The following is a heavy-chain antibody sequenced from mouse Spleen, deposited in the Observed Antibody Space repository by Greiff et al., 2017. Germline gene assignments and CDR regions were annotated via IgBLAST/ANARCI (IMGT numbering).Heavy chain of an antibody. CDR2: FYPGSGSI. V-gene: IGHV1-62-2*01. CDR1: GYTFTEYT. J-gene: IGHJ1*01. CDR3: ARHELEYWYFDV. Sequence: VQRVESGAELVKPGASVKLSCKASGYTFTEYTIHWVKQRPGQGLEWIGWFYPGSGSIKYNEKFKDKATLTADKSSSTVYMELSRLTSEDSAVYFCARHELEYWYFDVWGAGTTVTVSS.